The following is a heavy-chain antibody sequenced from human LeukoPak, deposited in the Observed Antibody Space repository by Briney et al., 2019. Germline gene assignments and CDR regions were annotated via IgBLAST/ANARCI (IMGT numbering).Heavy chain of an antibody. V-gene: IGHV1-2*06. Sequence: ASVKVSCKASGYSFSGYFMYWVRQAPGQGLEWLGRINPNSGGTNFAQKFQGRVTVTRDTSISTAYMQLTSLRFDYTAVYYCATAIANAIYWGQGTLVTVSS. D-gene: IGHD2-21*01. CDR2: INPNSGGT. CDR1: GYSFSGYF. J-gene: IGHJ4*02. CDR3: ATAIANAIY.